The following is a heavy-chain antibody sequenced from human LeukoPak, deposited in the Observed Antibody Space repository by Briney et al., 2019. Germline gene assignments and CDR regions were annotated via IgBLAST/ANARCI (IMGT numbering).Heavy chain of an antibody. V-gene: IGHV4-39*01. CDR3: ATDYGDYYGMDV. CDR1: GGSISSSSYY. Sequence: SETLSHTCTVSGGSISSSSYYWGWIRQPPGKGLEWIGSIYYSGSTYYNPSLKSRVTISVDTSKNQFSLKLSSVTAADTAVYYCATDYGDYYGMDVWGQGTTVTVSS. D-gene: IGHD4-17*01. CDR2: IYYSGST. J-gene: IGHJ6*02.